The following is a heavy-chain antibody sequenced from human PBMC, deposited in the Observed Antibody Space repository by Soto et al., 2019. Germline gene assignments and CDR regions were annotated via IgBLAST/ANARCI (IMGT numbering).Heavy chain of an antibody. CDR3: ARVRYSYGYQYYFDY. J-gene: IGHJ4*02. V-gene: IGHV1-69*13. Sequence: SVKVSCKASGGTFSSYAISWVRQATGQGLEWMGGIIPIFGTANYAQKFQGRVTITADESTSTAYMELSSLRSEDTAVYYCARVRYSYGYQYYFDYWGPGTLVTVSS. CDR1: GGTFSSYA. CDR2: IIPIFGTA. D-gene: IGHD5-18*01.